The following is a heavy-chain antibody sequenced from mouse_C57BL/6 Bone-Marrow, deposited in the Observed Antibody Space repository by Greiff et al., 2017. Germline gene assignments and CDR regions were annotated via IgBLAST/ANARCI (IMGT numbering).Heavy chain of an antibody. V-gene: IGHV1-72*01. CDR2: IDPNSGGT. J-gene: IGHJ3*01. D-gene: IGHD1-1*01. Sequence: QVQLQQPGAELVKPGASVKLSCKASGYTFTSYWMHWVKQRPGRGLGWIGRIDPNSGGTKYNEKFKSKATLTVDKPSSTAYMQLSSLTSEDSAVYYCARSMRSPYYYGSSLFAYWGQGTLVTVSA. CDR3: ARSMRSPYYYGSSLFAY. CDR1: GYTFTSYW.